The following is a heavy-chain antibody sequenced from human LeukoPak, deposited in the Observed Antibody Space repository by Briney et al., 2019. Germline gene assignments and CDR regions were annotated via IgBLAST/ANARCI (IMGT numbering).Heavy chain of an antibody. Sequence: PSETLSLTCTVSGGSIRSYYWSWIRQPPGKGLEWIGYIYYSGSTNYNPSLKSRVTISVDTSKNQFSLKLSSVTAADTAVYYCARDSSAVDTAMVRGWFDPWGQGTLVTVSS. V-gene: IGHV4-59*01. CDR2: IYYSGST. D-gene: IGHD5-18*01. CDR1: GGSIRSYY. J-gene: IGHJ5*02. CDR3: ARDSSAVDTAMVRGWFDP.